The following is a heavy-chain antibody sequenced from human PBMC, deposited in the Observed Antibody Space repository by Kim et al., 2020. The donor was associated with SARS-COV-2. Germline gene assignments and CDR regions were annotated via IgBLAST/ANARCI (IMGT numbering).Heavy chain of an antibody. V-gene: IGHV1-69*13. Sequence: SVKVSCKASGGTFSSYAISWVRQAPGQGLEWMGGIIPIFGTANYAQKFQGRVTITADESTSTAYMELSSLRSEDTAVYYCAREIWFGEPLTTSYGMDVWGQGTTVTVSS. CDR2: IIPIFGTA. D-gene: IGHD3-10*01. CDR1: GGTFSSYA. CDR3: AREIWFGEPLTTSYGMDV. J-gene: IGHJ6*02.